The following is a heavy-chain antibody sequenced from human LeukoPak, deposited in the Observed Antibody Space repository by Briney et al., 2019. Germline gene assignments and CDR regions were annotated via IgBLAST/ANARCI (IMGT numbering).Heavy chain of an antibody. Sequence: GASVKVSCKASGGTFSSYAISWVRQAPGQGLEWMGGIIPIFGTANYAQKFQGRVTITTDESTSTAYMELSSLRSEDTAVYYCARERDSSGYYEDYYYYNGLDVWGQGTTVTVSS. V-gene: IGHV1-69*05. J-gene: IGHJ6*02. CDR3: ARERDSSGYYEDYYYYNGLDV. CDR2: IIPIFGTA. D-gene: IGHD3-22*01. CDR1: GGTFSSYA.